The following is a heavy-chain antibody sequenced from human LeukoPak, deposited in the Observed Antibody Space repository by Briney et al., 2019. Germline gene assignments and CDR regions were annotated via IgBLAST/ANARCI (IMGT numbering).Heavy chain of an antibody. CDR3: ARFYAFWTGYPGPYFDY. D-gene: IGHD3-3*01. Sequence: GGSLRLSCAASGFTFSIYGMNWVRQAPGKGLEWVSSISSGSSYIFYADSVKGRFTISRDNAENSLYLQMNSLRAEDTAVYYCARFYAFWTGYPGPYFDYWGQGTLVTVSS. J-gene: IGHJ4*02. CDR2: ISSGSSYI. V-gene: IGHV3-21*01. CDR1: GFTFSIYG.